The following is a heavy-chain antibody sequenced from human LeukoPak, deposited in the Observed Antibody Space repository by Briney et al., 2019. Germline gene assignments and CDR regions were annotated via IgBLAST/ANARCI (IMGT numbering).Heavy chain of an antibody. D-gene: IGHD4-17*01. CDR2: IIPIFGTA. CDR1: GGTFSSYA. CDR3: ARDQYGDYEGAFDI. J-gene: IGHJ3*02. V-gene: IGHV1-69*13. Sequence: SVKVSCKASGGTFSSYAISWVRQAPGQGLEWMGGIIPIFGTANYAQKFQGRVTITADESTSTAYMELSSLRAEDTAVYYCARDQYGDYEGAFDIWGQGTMVTVSS.